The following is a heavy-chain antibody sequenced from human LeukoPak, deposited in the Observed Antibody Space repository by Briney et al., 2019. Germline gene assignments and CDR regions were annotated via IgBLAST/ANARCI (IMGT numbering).Heavy chain of an antibody. CDR2: FDPEDGET. V-gene: IGHV1-24*01. CDR3: ARDLKRRVYYDSSGSDDAFDI. D-gene: IGHD3-22*01. CDR1: GYTLTELS. J-gene: IGHJ3*02. Sequence: ASVKVSCKVSGYTLTELSMHWVRQAPGKGLEWMGGFDPEDGETIYAQKFQGRVTMTEDTSTDTAYMELSSLRSEDAAVYYCARDLKRRVYYDSSGSDDAFDIWGQGTMVTVSS.